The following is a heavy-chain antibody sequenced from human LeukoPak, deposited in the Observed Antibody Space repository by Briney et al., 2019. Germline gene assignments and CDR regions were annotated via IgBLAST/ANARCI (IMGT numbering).Heavy chain of an antibody. CDR2: ISSSSYI. Sequence: GGSLRLSCAASGFTFSSYSMNWVRQAPGKGLEWVSSISSSSYIYYADSVKGRFTISRDNAKNSLYLQMNSLRAEDTAVYYCARDFGFDYYDSSGYYYVGYFDYWGQGTLVTASS. J-gene: IGHJ4*02. CDR1: GFTFSSYS. D-gene: IGHD3-22*01. CDR3: ARDFGFDYYDSSGYYYVGYFDY. V-gene: IGHV3-21*01.